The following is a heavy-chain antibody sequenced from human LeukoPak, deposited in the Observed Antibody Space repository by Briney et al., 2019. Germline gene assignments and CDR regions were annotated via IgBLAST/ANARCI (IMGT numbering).Heavy chain of an antibody. CDR1: GFTFSSYA. V-gene: IGHV3-30*04. J-gene: IGHJ4*02. CDR2: ISYDGSNK. D-gene: IGHD4-17*01. Sequence: GGSLRLSCAASGFTFSSYAMHWVRQAPGKGLEWVAVISYDGSNKYYADSVKGRFTISRDNSKNTLYLQMNSLRAEDTAVYYCAKDDRYGDLSGVFEYWGQGTLVTVSS. CDR3: AKDDRYGDLSGVFEY.